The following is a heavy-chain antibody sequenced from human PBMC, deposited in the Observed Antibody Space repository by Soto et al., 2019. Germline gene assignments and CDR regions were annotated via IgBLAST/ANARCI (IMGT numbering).Heavy chain of an antibody. V-gene: IGHV1-18*04. J-gene: IGHJ5*02. CDR1: GYTFTSYG. CDR3: ARDSYGGYWSSTACIRENCFDP. D-gene: IGHD2-2*01. CDR2: ISAYNGNT. Sequence: ASVKVSCKASGYTFTSYGISWVRQAPGQGLEWMGWISAYNGNTNYAQKLQGRVTMTTDTSTSTAYMELRSLRSDDTAAYYCARDSYGGYWSSTACIRENCFDPWGQGTLVTSP.